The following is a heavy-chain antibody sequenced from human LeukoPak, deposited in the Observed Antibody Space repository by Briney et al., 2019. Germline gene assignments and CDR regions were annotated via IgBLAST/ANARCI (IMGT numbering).Heavy chain of an antibody. CDR1: GYTFTSYY. V-gene: IGHV1-46*01. J-gene: IGHJ4*02. Sequence: ASVKVSCKASGYTFTSYYMHWVRQAPGQGLEWMGIINPSGGSTSYAQKFQGRVTMTRDTSTSTVYMELSSLRSEDTAVYYCGRVLGYSVVVAANPPDYWGQGTLVTVSS. CDR2: INPSGGST. CDR3: GRVLGYSVVVAANPPDY. D-gene: IGHD2-15*01.